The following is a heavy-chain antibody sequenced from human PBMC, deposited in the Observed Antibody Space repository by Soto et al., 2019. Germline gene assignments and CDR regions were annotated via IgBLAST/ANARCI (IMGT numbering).Heavy chain of an antibody. CDR2: IGPSDSYI. D-gene: IGHD3-16*01. V-gene: IGHV5-10-1*01. CDR3: ARHYICRGGDCYYYGMDV. CDR1: GYSFTKYW. J-gene: IGHJ6*02. Sequence: LGESLKISCKGSGYSFTKYWISWVRQMPGKGLEWMGRIGPSDSYINYSPSFQGHVTISADKSINTAYLQWSSLRASDTAIYYCARHYICRGGDCYYYGMDVWGQGTTVTVSS.